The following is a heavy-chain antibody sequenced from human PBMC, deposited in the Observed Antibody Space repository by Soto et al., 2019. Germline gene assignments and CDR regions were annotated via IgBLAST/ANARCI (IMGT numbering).Heavy chain of an antibody. CDR2: ISGSGGST. D-gene: IGHD3-3*01. CDR3: AKDPSLTIFGVVDYGMDV. Sequence: PGGSLRLSCAASGFTFSSYAMSWVRQAPGKGLEWVSAISGSGGSTYYADSVKGRFTISRDSSKNTLYLQMNSLRAEDTAVYYCAKDPSLTIFGVVDYGMDVWGQGTTVTVSS. CDR1: GFTFSSYA. J-gene: IGHJ6*02. V-gene: IGHV3-23*01.